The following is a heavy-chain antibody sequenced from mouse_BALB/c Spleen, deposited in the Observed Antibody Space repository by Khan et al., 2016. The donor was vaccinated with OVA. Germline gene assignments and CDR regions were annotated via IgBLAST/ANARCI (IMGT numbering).Heavy chain of an antibody. D-gene: IGHD2-2*01. CDR1: GLSLTNYG. V-gene: IGHV2-3*01. CDR3: AIIYYGYDWFTY. CDR2: IWGDGST. J-gene: IGHJ3*01. Sequence: QVQLKESGPGLVAPSQSLSITCTVSGLSLTNYGISWIRQPPGKGLEWLGVIWGDGSTNYHSALISRLSINKDNSKSQVFLKLNSLQTEYTATYYCAIIYYGYDWFTYWGQGTLVTVSA.